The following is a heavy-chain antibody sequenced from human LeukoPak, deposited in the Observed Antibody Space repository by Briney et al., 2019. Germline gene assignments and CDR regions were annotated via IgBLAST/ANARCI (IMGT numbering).Heavy chain of an antibody. V-gene: IGHV4-59*08. CDR1: GGSISSYY. CDR3: ARHRRQYDILTGPGVYYYYGMDV. D-gene: IGHD3-9*01. CDR2: IYYSGST. J-gene: IGHJ6*02. Sequence: PSETLSLTCTVSGGSISSYYWSWIRQPPGKGLEWIGYIYYSGSTNYNPSLKSRVTISVDTSKNQFSLKLSSVTAADTAVYYCARHRRQYDILTGPGVYYYYGMDVWGQGTTVTVSS.